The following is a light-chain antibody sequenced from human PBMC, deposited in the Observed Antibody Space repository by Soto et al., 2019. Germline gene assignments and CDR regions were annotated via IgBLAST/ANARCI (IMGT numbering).Light chain of an antibody. CDR2: GVS. V-gene: IGKV3-20*01. Sequence: EIVLTQSPGTLSLSPGERATLSCRASQSVSSSYLAWYQQKPGQAPRLLIYGVSSRATGIPDRFSGSGSGTDFTLTTSRLEPEDFAVYYCQHYVNSLPITFGQGTRLEIK. CDR1: QSVSSSY. CDR3: QHYVNSLPIT. J-gene: IGKJ5*01.